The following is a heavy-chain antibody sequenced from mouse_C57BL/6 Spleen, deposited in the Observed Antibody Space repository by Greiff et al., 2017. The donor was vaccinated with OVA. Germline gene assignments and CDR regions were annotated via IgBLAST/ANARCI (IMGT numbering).Heavy chain of an antibody. Sequence: QVQLKESGAELARPGASVKMSCKASGYTFTSYTMHWVKQRPGQGLEWIGYINPSSGYTKYNQKFKDKATLTADKSSSTAYMQLSSLTSEDSAVYYCARGGQLYPYYFDYWGQGTTLTVSS. V-gene: IGHV1-4*01. CDR2: INPSSGYT. D-gene: IGHD6-1*01. J-gene: IGHJ2*01. CDR3: ARGGQLYPYYFDY. CDR1: GYTFTSYT.